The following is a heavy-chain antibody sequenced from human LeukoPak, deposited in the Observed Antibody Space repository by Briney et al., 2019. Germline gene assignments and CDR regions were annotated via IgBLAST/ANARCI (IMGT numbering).Heavy chain of an antibody. J-gene: IGHJ4*02. CDR1: GFTFSSYS. V-gene: IGHV3-48*01. D-gene: IGHD3-22*01. CDR2: ISSSSSTI. CDR3: ARSGGYYDSSGDLDY. Sequence: PGGSLRLSCAASGFTFSSYSMNWVRQAPGKGLEGGSYISSSSSTIYYADSVKGRFTISRDNAKNSLYLQMNSLRAEDTAVYYCARSGGYYDSSGDLDYWGQGTLVTVSS.